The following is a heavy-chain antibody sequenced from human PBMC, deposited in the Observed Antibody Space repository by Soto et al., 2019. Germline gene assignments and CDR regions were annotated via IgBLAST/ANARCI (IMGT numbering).Heavy chain of an antibody. CDR1: GFTFSSYW. D-gene: IGHD6-6*01. J-gene: IGHJ6*02. CDR2: IKQDGSEK. CDR3: ARGGGDSSSSDQASGMDV. Sequence: EVQLVESGGGLVQPGGSLRLSCAASGFTFSSYWMSWVRQAPGKGLEWVANIKQDGSEKYYVDSVKGRFTISRDNAKNSLYLQMNSLRAEDTAVYYCARGGGDSSSSDQASGMDVWGQGTTVTVSS. V-gene: IGHV3-7*03.